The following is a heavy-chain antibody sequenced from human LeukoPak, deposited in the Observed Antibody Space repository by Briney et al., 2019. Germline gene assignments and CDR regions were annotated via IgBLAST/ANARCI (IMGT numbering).Heavy chain of an antibody. D-gene: IGHD6-19*01. J-gene: IGHJ4*02. V-gene: IGHV4-34*01. CDR2: INHSGST. CDR1: GGSFSGYY. CDR3: ARVIAVAGTLSDY. Sequence: NPSETLSLTCAVYGGSFSGYYWSWIRPPPGKGLEWIGEINHSGSTNYNPSLKSRVTISVDTSKNQFSLKLSSVTAADTAVYYCARVIAVAGTLSDYWGQGTLVTVSS.